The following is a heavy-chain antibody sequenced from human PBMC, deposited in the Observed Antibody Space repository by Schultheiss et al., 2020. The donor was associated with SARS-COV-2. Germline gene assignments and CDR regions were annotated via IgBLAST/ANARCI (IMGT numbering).Heavy chain of an antibody. CDR3: AVSSGKTDAFDI. D-gene: IGHD3-22*01. CDR1: GGTFSSYA. V-gene: IGHV1-69*13. Sequence: SVKVSCKASGGTFSSYAISWVRQAPGQGLEWMGGIIPIFGTANYAQKFQGRVTITADESTSTAYMELSSLRSEDTAVYYCAVSSGKTDAFDIWGQGTMVTVSS. J-gene: IGHJ3*02. CDR2: IIPIFGTA.